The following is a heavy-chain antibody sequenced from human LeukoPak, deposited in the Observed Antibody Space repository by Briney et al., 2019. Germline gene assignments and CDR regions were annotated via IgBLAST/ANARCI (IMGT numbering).Heavy chain of an antibody. CDR1: GFTFSSYS. D-gene: IGHD3-10*01. Sequence: GGSLRLSCAASGFTFSSYSMNWVRQAPGKGLEWVSSITSSGRYIYYADSVKGRFTISRDNAKNSLYLQMNSLRAEDTAVYYCARVPYYYGSGSYDSYYYYYMDVWGKGTTVTISS. J-gene: IGHJ6*03. CDR3: ARVPYYYGSGSYDSYYYYYMDV. CDR2: ITSSGRYI. V-gene: IGHV3-21*04.